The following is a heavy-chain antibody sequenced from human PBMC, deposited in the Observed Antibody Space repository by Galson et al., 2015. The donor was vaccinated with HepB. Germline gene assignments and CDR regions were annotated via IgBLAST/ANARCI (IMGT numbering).Heavy chain of an antibody. Sequence: SLRLSCAASGFTFNNFWMSWVRQAPGKGLEWVANIKLDGSEKYYVDSVKGRFTISRDNAKNSLYLQMNSLRAEDTAVYYCARHYDYVWGSYRIPGGYFDYWGQGTLVTVSP. CDR3: ARHYDYVWGSYRIPGGYFDY. CDR1: GFTFNNFW. J-gene: IGHJ4*02. D-gene: IGHD3-16*02. CDR2: IKLDGSEK. V-gene: IGHV3-7*03.